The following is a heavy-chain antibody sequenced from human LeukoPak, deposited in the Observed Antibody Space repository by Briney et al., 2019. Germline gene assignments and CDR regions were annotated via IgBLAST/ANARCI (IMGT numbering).Heavy chain of an antibody. D-gene: IGHD1-1*01. CDR1: GFTFTSIA. CDR3: AKGQELDDGVFDS. Sequence: GGSLRLSCAASGFTFTSIAMTWVRRAPGKGLEWVSSIRSNGDTTYNADSVKGRFTISRDNSKNTLYLQMNRLRVEDTAIYYCAKGQELDDGVFDSWGQGTLVTVSS. J-gene: IGHJ4*02. V-gene: IGHV3-23*01. CDR2: IRSNGDTT.